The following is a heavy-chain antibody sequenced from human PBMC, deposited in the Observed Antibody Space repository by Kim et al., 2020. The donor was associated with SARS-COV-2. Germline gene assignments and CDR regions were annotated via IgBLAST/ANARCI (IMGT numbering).Heavy chain of an antibody. J-gene: IGHJ1*01. CDR2: IKSTIDGGTA. V-gene: IGHV3-15*01. CDR1: GFNFKNAW. CDR3: ATGYGYNSVLLN. D-gene: IGHD5-12*01. Sequence: VGSLRLSCTASGFNFKNAWMTWVRQVPGKGLEWVARIKSTIDGGTADYSAPMKGRFSVLRYASKNTLFLQMNSLKIDDSAVYHCATGYGYNSVLLNWGQGSLVTVSS.